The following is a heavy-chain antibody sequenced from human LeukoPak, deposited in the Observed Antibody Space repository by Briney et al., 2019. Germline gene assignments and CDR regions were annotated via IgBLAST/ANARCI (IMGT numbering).Heavy chain of an antibody. CDR3: AKEAGYYGSGTNYYYGVDV. V-gene: IGHV3-23*01. J-gene: IGHJ6*02. Sequence: GGSVRLSCAASGFTFSSYAMSWVRQAPGKGLEWVSGISGSGGSTYYADSVKGRFTISRDNSKNTLYLQMNSLRAEDTAIYYCAKEAGYYGSGTNYYYGVDVWGQGTTVTVSS. CDR2: ISGSGGST. CDR1: GFTFSSYA. D-gene: IGHD3-10*01.